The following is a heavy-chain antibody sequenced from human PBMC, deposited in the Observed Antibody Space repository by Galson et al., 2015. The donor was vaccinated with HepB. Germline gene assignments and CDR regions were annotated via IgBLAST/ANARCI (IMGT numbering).Heavy chain of an antibody. CDR3: ARQVVTKDLYYFDY. J-gene: IGHJ4*02. D-gene: IGHD2-21*02. CDR2: IYYSGST. CDR1: GGSISSSSYY. Sequence: ETLSLTCTVSGGSISSSSYYWGWIRQPPGKGLEWIGSIYYSGSTYYNPSLKSRVTISVDTSKNQFSLKLSSVTAADTAVYYCARQVVTKDLYYFDYWGQGTLVTVSS. V-gene: IGHV4-39*01.